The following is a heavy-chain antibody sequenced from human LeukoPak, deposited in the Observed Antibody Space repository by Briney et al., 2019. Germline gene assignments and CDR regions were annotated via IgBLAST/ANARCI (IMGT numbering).Heavy chain of an antibody. D-gene: IGHD2-2*01. J-gene: IGHJ5*02. CDR1: GYTFTSYA. CDR3: ARESYCSSTSCYGNWFDP. V-gene: IGHV7-4-1*02. CDR2: INTNTGNP. Sequence: ASVKVSCKPSGYTFTSYAMNWVRQAPGQGLEWMGWINTNTGNPTYAQGFTGRFVFSLDTSVSTAYLQISSLKAEDTAVYYCARESYCSSTSCYGNWFDPWGQGTLVTVSS.